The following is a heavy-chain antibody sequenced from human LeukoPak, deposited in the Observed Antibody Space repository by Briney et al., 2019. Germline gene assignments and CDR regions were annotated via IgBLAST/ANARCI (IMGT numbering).Heavy chain of an antibody. CDR2: IYYSGST. J-gene: IGHJ6*02. CDR3: ARSYYYDSSGYYYYYGIHD. Sequence: PSETLSLTCTVSGGSVCSGSYYWSWIRQPPGKGLEWIGYIYYSGSTNYNPSLKSRVTISVDTSKNQFSLKLSSVTAADTAVYYCARSYYYDSSGYYYYYGIHDWRQGTTVTVSS. V-gene: IGHV4-61*01. D-gene: IGHD3-22*01. CDR1: GGSVCSGSYY.